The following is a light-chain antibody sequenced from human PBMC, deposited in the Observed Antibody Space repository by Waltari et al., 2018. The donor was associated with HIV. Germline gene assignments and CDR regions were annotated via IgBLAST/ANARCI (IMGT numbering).Light chain of an antibody. J-gene: IGLJ3*02. CDR3: SSYTTSSTWV. Sequence: QSALTQPPSVSGSLGQSVTISCPATSSDIGAYTRVSWYQQSPGTAPKLRIYEVTHRPSGVPVRFSGSKSGNTASLTISGLQADDEADYYCSSYTTSSTWVFGGGTKLTVL. V-gene: IGLV2-18*02. CDR1: SSDIGAYTR. CDR2: EVT.